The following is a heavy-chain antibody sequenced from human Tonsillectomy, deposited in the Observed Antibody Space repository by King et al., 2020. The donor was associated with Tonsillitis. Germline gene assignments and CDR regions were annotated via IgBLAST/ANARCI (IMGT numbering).Heavy chain of an antibody. V-gene: IGHV3-30*03. CDR1: GFTFSSYG. Sequence: VQLVESGGGVVQPGRSLRLSCAASGFTFSSYGMHWVRQSPGKGLEWVAVISYDGSNEYYADSVKGRFTISRDNSKNTLYLQMNSLRAEDTAVYYCAAEVECLFIDYWGQGSLVTVSS. J-gene: IGHJ4*02. CDR2: ISYDGSNE. CDR3: AAEVECLFIDY. D-gene: IGHD3-3*01.